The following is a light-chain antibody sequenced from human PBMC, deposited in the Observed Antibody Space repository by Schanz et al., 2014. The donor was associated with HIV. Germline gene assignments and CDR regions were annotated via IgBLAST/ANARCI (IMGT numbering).Light chain of an antibody. Sequence: DIQLTQSPSFLSASVGDRITITCRASQSINRWLAWYQQKPGRAPKLLIYKTSALESGVPSRFSGSGSETEFSLTISSLQPEDFATYYCLQYHAFPWTFGQGTKVDVK. CDR3: LQYHAFPWT. J-gene: IGKJ1*01. CDR2: KTS. CDR1: QSINRW. V-gene: IGKV1-5*03.